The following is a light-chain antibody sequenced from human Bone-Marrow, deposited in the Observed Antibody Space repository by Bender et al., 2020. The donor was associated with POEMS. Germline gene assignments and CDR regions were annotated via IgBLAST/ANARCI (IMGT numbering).Light chain of an antibody. CDR1: SSNIGTNP. Sequence: QSVLTQLPSASGTPGQRVTISCSGSSSNIGTNPVNWYQQLPGTAPKLLIYINNQRPSGVPDRFSGSKSGTSASLAISGLQSEDEADYYCAAWEDSLNGWVFGGGIKLTVL. J-gene: IGLJ3*02. CDR3: AAWEDSLNGWV. V-gene: IGLV1-44*01. CDR2: INN.